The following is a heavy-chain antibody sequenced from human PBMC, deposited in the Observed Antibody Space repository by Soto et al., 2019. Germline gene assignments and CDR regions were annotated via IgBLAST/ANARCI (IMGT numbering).Heavy chain of an antibody. J-gene: IGHJ4*02. D-gene: IGHD6-19*01. V-gene: IGHV1-46*01. Sequence: QVQLVQSGAEVKKPGASVKVSCKTSGFTFTSYCMHWVRQAPGQGLEWMGIINPSGGGTSYAQKFQGRVTMTRDTSTSTAYVEMSSLRYEDTAMYYCATYSCAREGSSGWPFDYWGQGTLVTVSS. CDR1: GFTFTSYC. CDR3: ATYSCAREGSSGWPFDY. CDR2: INPSGGGT.